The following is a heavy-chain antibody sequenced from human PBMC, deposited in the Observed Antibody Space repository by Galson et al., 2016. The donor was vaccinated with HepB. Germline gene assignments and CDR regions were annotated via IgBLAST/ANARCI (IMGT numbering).Heavy chain of an antibody. J-gene: IGHJ4*02. CDR2: IIPILGIA. CDR1: GGTFSSYA. V-gene: IGHV1-69*04. Sequence: SVKVSCKASGGTFSSYAISWVRQAPGQGLEWMGRIIPILGIANYAQEFQGIGTITADKSTSTAYMELSSLRSEDTAVYYCATGRFDYWGQGTLVTVSS. CDR3: ATGRFDY.